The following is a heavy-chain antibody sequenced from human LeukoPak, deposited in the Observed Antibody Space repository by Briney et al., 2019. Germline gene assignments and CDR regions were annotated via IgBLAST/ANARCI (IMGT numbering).Heavy chain of an antibody. CDR3: AAGTAADY. D-gene: IGHD6-13*01. J-gene: IGHJ4*02. CDR2: INEDGRTT. V-gene: IGHV3-74*01. CDR1: GFTFSSAW. Sequence: QPGGSLRLSCAASGFTFSSAWFHWVRQGPGKGLVWVARINEDGRTTNYADSVKGRFTISRDNAQNALFLQMNSLRVEDTAVYYCAAGTAADYWGQGTLVTVSS.